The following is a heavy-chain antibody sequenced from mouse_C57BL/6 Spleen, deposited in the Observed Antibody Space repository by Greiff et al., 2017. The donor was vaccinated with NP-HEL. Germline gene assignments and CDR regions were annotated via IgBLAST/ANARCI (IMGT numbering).Heavy chain of an antibody. Sequence: EVKLVESGGGLVQSGRSLRLSCATSGFTFSDFYMEWVRQAPGKGLEWIAASRNKANDYTTEYSASVKGRFIVSRDTSQSILYLQMNALRAEDTAIYYCARDAPNYGSSYTRYCDVWGKGTTVTVSS. CDR1: GFTFSDFY. CDR2: SRNKANDYTT. D-gene: IGHD1-1*01. J-gene: IGHJ1*03. CDR3: ARDAPNYGSSYTRYCDV. V-gene: IGHV7-1*01.